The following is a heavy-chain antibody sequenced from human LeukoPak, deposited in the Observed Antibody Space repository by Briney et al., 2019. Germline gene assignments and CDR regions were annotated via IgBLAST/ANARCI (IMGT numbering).Heavy chain of an antibody. CDR1: GGSISGGGYY. Sequence: PSQTLSLTCTVSGGSISGGGYYWSWIRQPPGKGLEWIGYIYHSGSTNYNPSLKSRVTISVDTSKNQFSLKLSSVTAADTAVYYCARARDTAMVATFDYWGQGTLVTVSS. D-gene: IGHD5-18*01. CDR3: ARARDTAMVATFDY. CDR2: IYHSGST. V-gene: IGHV4-30-2*01. J-gene: IGHJ4*02.